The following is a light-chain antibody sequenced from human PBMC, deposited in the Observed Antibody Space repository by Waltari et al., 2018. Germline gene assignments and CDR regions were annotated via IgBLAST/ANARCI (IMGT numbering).Light chain of an antibody. V-gene: IGKV1-39*01. J-gene: IGKJ1*01. CDR2: AAS. CDR3: QQSDSTPWT. Sequence: DIQMTQSPPSWSASLGDRVTITCRASQRIDSYLNWYQQKPGIAPKLLIYAASSLQTGVPSRFSGSGSGTDFTLTISSLQPEDFATYSCQQSDSTPWTFGQGTKVEI. CDR1: QRIDSY.